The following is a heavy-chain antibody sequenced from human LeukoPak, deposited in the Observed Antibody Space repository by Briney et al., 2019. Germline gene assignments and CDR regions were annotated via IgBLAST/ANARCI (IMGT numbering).Heavy chain of an antibody. Sequence: PSESLSLTCTVSGGSIRSYYWSWIRQPPGKGLEWIGYIYYSGSTNYNPSLKSRVSISVDTSKNQFSLKLSSVTAADTAVYYCARTGSTVTMLYPFDHWGQGTLVTVSS. CDR1: GGSIRSYY. V-gene: IGHV4-59*01. CDR3: ARTGSTVTMLYPFDH. J-gene: IGHJ4*02. D-gene: IGHD4-17*01. CDR2: IYYSGST.